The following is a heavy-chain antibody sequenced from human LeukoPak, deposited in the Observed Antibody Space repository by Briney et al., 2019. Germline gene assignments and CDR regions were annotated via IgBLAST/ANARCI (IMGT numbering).Heavy chain of an antibody. CDR3: ARGPSRVGGTTIDY. CDR2: INHSGST. J-gene: IGHJ4*02. V-gene: IGHV4-34*01. D-gene: IGHD1-7*01. CDR1: GGSFSGYY. Sequence: PSETLSLTCAVYGGSFSGYYWSWFRQPPGKGLEWIGEINHSGSTNYNPSLKSRVTISVDTSKNQSSLKLSSVTAADTAVYYCARGPSRVGGTTIDYWGQGTLVTVSS.